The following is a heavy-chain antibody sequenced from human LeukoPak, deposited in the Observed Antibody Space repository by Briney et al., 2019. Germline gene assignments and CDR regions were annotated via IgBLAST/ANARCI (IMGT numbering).Heavy chain of an antibody. D-gene: IGHD6-6*01. CDR1: GYTFTSYY. V-gene: IGHV1-46*01. CDR3: ARGNGGAARPDYFDY. CDR2: INPSGGST. Sequence: GASVKVSCKASGYTFTSYYMHLVRQAPGQGLEWMGIINPSGGSTSYAQKFQGRVTMTRDMSTSTVYMELSSLRSEDTAVYYCARGNGGAARPDYFDYWGQGTLATVSS. J-gene: IGHJ4*02.